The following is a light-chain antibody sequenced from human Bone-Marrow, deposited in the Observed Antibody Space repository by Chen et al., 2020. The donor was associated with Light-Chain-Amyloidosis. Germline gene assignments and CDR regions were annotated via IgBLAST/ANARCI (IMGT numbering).Light chain of an antibody. CDR2: YTS. V-gene: IGKV6-21*01. CDR1: QSIGSS. J-gene: IGKJ3*01. Sequence: EIVLTQSPDFQSVTPKDTVTITCRASQSIGSSLHWYQQKPGQSPRLVVKYTSQSVSGVPSRFSGRGSETHFTLTINSLEVEDAATYYCHQSSDFPITFGPGTKVDIK. CDR3: HQSSDFPIT.